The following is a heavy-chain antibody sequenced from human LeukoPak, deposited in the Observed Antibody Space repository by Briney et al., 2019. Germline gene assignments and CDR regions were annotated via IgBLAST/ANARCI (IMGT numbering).Heavy chain of an antibody. D-gene: IGHD3-10*01. V-gene: IGHV3-48*04. CDR2: ISSSSSTI. CDR3: ARLNYYGSGSYRGWFDP. J-gene: IGHJ5*02. Sequence: GGSLRLSCAASGFTFSSYSMNWVRQAPGKGLEWVSYISSSSSTIYYADSVKGRFTISRDNAKNSLYLQMNSLRAEDTAVYYCARLNYYGSGSYRGWFDPWGQGTLVTVSS. CDR1: GFTFSSYS.